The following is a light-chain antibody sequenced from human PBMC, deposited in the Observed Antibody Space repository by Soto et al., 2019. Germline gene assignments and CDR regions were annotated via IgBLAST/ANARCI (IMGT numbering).Light chain of an antibody. V-gene: IGKV3-20*01. Sequence: EILLTQSPGTLSVSPGEGATVSCRASQRISISYLAWYQQKPGQAPRLLIYGSSTRATGIPDRFSGSGSETDFTLTISRLEPEDFAVYYCQQYGGSPWTFGQGTKV. J-gene: IGKJ1*01. CDR2: GSS. CDR3: QQYGGSPWT. CDR1: QRISISY.